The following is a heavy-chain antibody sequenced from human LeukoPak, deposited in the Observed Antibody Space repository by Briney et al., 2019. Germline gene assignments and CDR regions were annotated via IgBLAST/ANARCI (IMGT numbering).Heavy chain of an antibody. Sequence: SETLSLTCAVYGGSFSGYYWNWIRQPPGRGLEWIGEINHTGSTNYKSSLKSRVTISVDTSKYQFSLKLNSVTAADTAVYYCARDVDYYDSSGYYHDAFDIWGQGTMVTVSS. V-gene: IGHV4-34*01. J-gene: IGHJ3*02. CDR1: GGSFSGYY. CDR2: INHTGST. D-gene: IGHD3-22*01. CDR3: ARDVDYYDSSGYYHDAFDI.